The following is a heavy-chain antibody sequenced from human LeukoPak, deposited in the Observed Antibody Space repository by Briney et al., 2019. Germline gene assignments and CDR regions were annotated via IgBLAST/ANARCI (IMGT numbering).Heavy chain of an antibody. V-gene: IGHV3-74*01. D-gene: IGHD7-27*01. CDR1: GFTFSNYR. J-gene: IGHJ5*02. Sequence: GGSLRLSCAASGFTFSNYRMHWVRQAPGKGLVWVSRINNDGSSTSYADSVKGRFTISRDNAKNTLYLQMNSLRAEDTAVYYCARARSGNWDDHWGQGTLVTVSS. CDR2: INNDGSST. CDR3: ARARSGNWDDH.